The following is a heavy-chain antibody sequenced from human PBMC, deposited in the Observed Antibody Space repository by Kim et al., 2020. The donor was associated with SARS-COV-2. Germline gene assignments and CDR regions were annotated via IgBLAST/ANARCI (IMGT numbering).Heavy chain of an antibody. J-gene: IGHJ4*02. Sequence: YAQKFQGRVTITADESTSTAYMELSSLRSEDTAVYYCARGGTKGADYFDYWGQGTLVTVSS. D-gene: IGHD1-26*01. V-gene: IGHV1-69*01. CDR3: ARGGTKGADYFDY.